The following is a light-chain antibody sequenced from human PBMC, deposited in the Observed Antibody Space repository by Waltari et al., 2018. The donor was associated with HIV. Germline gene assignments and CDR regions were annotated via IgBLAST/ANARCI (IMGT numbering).Light chain of an antibody. Sequence: GTNTVNWYQQLPGTAPKLLIYSDNQRPSGVPDLFSGSKSGTSASLAISGLQSEDEANYYCAAWDDSLIGPVFGGGTKLAVL. CDR2: SDN. J-gene: IGLJ3*02. V-gene: IGLV1-44*01. CDR3: AAWDDSLIGPV. CDR1: GTNT.